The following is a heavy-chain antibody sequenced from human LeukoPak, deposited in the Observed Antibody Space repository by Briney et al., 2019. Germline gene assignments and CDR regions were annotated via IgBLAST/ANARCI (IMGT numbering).Heavy chain of an antibody. CDR2: IIPIFGTA. Sequence: ASVKVSCKASGYTFTGYYMHWVRQAPGQGLEWVGGIIPIFGTANYAQKFQGRVTITADESTSTAYMELSSLRSEDTAVYYCAGGPPEMATTHWGQGTLVTVSS. V-gene: IGHV1-69*13. CDR3: AGGPPEMATTH. J-gene: IGHJ4*02. CDR1: GYTFTGYY. D-gene: IGHD5-24*01.